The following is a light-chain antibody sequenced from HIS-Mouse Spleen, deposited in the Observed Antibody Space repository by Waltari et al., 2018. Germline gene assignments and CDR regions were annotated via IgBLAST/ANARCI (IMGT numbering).Light chain of an antibody. Sequence: QSALTQPPSASGSPGQSVTISCTGTSSDVGGYNYVSWYQQHPGKAPKLMIYEVSNRPSGVPDRFSGSKPGKPASLTVSGLQAEDEADYYCSSYAGSNNYVFGTGTKVTVL. J-gene: IGLJ1*01. CDR2: EVS. CDR1: SSDVGGYNY. CDR3: SSYAGSNNYV. V-gene: IGLV2-8*01.